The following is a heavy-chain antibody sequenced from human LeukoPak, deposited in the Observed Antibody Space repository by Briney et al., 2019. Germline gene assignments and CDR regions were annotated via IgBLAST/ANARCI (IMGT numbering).Heavy chain of an antibody. CDR1: GGTFSSYA. CDR3: ARDLHSGSYYYYYGMDV. V-gene: IGHV1-69*13. CDR2: IIPIFGTA. Sequence: SVKVSCKASGGTFSSYAISWVRQAPGQGLEWMGGIIPIFGTANYAQKFQGRVTITADESTSTAYMELSSLRSEDTAVYYCARDLHSGSYYYYYGMDVWGQGTTVAVSS. J-gene: IGHJ6*02. D-gene: IGHD1-26*01.